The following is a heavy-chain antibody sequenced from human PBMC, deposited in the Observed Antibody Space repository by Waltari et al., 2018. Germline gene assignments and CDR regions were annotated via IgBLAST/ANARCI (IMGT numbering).Heavy chain of an antibody. Sequence: QVQLVQSGAEVKKPGSSVKVSCKASGYTFTGYYMPWVRQAPGQGLEWMGRINPNSGGTNYAQKFQGRVTMTRDTSISTAYLQWSSLKASDTAMYYCASGFGSAAFDIWGQGTMVTVSS. CDR1: GYTFTGYY. J-gene: IGHJ3*02. D-gene: IGHD3-16*01. CDR3: ASGFGSAAFDI. CDR2: INPNSGGT. V-gene: IGHV1-2*06.